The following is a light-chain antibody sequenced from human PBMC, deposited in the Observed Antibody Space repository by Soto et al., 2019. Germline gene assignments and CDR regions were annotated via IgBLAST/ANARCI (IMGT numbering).Light chain of an antibody. CDR2: GPS. CDR3: QQYGSSPGT. Sequence: EIVLTQSPGTLSLSPGERATLSCRASQSVSSSYLAWYQQKPGQAPRLLIYGPSSRATGIPDRFSGSGSGTDFTLTISRLAPEDFAVYYCQQYGSSPGTVGQGTKLEIK. CDR1: QSVSSSY. J-gene: IGKJ2*01. V-gene: IGKV3-20*01.